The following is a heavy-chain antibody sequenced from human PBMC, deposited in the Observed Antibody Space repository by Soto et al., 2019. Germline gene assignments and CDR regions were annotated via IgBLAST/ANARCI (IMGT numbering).Heavy chain of an antibody. J-gene: IGHJ4*01. CDR1: GFTFSNAW. V-gene: IGHV3-15*07. D-gene: IGHD3-16*02. Sequence: GGSLRLSCAASGFTFSNAWINWVRQAPGKGLEWVGRIKSKTDGGTTDFAASVKGRFAISRDDSKNMVYLQMNSLKTEDTAVNYCTTDSYITIVIIXFDYWGHGTLVTVSS. CDR2: IKSKTDGGTT. CDR3: TTDSYITIVIIXFDY.